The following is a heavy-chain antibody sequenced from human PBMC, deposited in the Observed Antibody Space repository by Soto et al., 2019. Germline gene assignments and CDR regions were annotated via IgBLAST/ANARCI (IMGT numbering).Heavy chain of an antibody. CDR2: IIPIFGTA. Sequence: ASVKVSCKASGGTFSSYAISWVRQAPGQGLEWMGGIIPIFGTANYAQKFQGRVTITADESTSTAYMELSSLRSEDTAVYYCARREVVVVPAAIPGNYYYGMDVWGQGTTVTVS. D-gene: IGHD2-2*02. V-gene: IGHV1-69*13. J-gene: IGHJ6*02. CDR1: GGTFSSYA. CDR3: ARREVVVVPAAIPGNYYYGMDV.